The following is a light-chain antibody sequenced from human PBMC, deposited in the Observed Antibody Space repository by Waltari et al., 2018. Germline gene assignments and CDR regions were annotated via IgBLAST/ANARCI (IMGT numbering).Light chain of an antibody. CDR3: QQYGETPWT. CDR2: CAS. CDR1: ESVPANY. V-gene: IGKV3-20*01. Sequence: EIVLTQSPGTLSLSPGERATLSCRATESVPANYFALSQQKPGQAPRLLISCASSRATGIPDRFSGRGSGTDFTLTIARLEPEDFAVYYCQQYGETPWTFGQGTKVDLK. J-gene: IGKJ1*01.